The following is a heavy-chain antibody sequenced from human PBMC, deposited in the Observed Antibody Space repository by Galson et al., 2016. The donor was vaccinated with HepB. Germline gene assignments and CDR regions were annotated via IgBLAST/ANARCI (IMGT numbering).Heavy chain of an antibody. CDR2: MFYTGTT. Sequence: SETLSLTCIVSGDSISNGGHYWSWIRQPPGKGLEWIGYMFYTGTTNYNPSLKSRVTISVDTSKNQFSLNLSSVTAADTAVYYCAREGSKGMDVWGQGTTVTVSS. V-gene: IGHV4-61*08. D-gene: IGHD3-10*01. CDR3: AREGSKGMDV. CDR1: GDSISNGGHY. J-gene: IGHJ6*02.